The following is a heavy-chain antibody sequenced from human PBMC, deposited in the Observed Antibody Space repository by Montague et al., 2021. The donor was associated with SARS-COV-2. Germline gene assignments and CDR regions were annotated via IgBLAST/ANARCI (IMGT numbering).Heavy chain of an antibody. CDR3: ARRGQGTMVRGVIISAFDI. J-gene: IGHJ3*02. V-gene: IGHV4-59*08. Sequence: SETLSLTCTVSGGSISSYYWSWIRQPPGKGLEWIGYIYYSGSTDYIPSLKSRVTISVDTSKNQFSLKLSSVTAADTAVYYCARRGQGTMVRGVIISAFDIWGQGTMVTVSS. CDR2: IYYSGST. D-gene: IGHD3-10*01. CDR1: GGSISSYY.